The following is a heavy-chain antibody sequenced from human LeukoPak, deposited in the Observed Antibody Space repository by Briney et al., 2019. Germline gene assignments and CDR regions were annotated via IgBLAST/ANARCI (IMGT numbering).Heavy chain of an antibody. CDR3: ARDASLRYFDWLLARDYYYGMDV. Sequence: SVRVSCKASGGTFTSYAISWVRQAPGQGREWMGRIIPILGIANYAQKFQGRVTITADKSTSTAYMELSSLRSEDTAVYYCARDASLRYFDWLLARDYYYGMDVWGQGTTATVSS. V-gene: IGHV1-69*04. J-gene: IGHJ6*02. CDR2: IIPILGIA. D-gene: IGHD3-9*01. CDR1: GGTFTSYA.